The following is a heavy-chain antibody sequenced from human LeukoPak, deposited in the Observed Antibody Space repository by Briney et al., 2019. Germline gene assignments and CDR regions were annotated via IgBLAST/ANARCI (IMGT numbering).Heavy chain of an antibody. Sequence: GASVKVSCKASGYTFTSYGINWVRQAPGQGLEWMGWISAYNGNTNYAQKLQGRVTMTTDTSTSTAYMELRSLRSDDTAVYYCARDVPLFSWLRSGPPFDPWGQGTLVTVSS. D-gene: IGHD5-12*01. CDR2: ISAYNGNT. V-gene: IGHV1-18*01. CDR1: GYTFTSYG. CDR3: ARDVPLFSWLRSGPPFDP. J-gene: IGHJ5*02.